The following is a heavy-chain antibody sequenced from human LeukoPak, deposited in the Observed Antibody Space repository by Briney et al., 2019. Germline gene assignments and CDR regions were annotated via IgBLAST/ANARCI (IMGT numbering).Heavy chain of an antibody. J-gene: IGHJ4*02. CDR2: SSSSSTAI. D-gene: IGHD6-25*01. CDR3: ARRTAAAEIDY. V-gene: IGHV3-48*01. Sequence: GGSLRLSCVGSGFNFGIYSINWVRQAPGKGLEWLSFSSSSSTAIYYADSVKGRFTVSRDNAKNSAYLQMNSLRADDTAVYYCARRTAAAEIDYWGQGTLVTVSS. CDR1: GFNFGIYS.